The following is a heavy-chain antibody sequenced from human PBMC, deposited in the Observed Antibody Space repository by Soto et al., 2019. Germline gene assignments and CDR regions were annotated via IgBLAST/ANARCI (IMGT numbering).Heavy chain of an antibody. J-gene: IGHJ4*02. CDR3: AKDGGCSGGSCYVGVYYFDY. CDR1: GFTFSSYG. CDR2: ISYDGSNK. V-gene: IGHV3-30*18. Sequence: GGSLRLSCAASGFTFSSYGMHWVRQAPGKGLEWVAVISYDGSNKYYADSVKGRFTISRDNSKNTLYLQMNSLRAEDTAVYYCAKDGGCSGGSCYVGVYYFDYWGQGTLVTVSS. D-gene: IGHD2-15*01.